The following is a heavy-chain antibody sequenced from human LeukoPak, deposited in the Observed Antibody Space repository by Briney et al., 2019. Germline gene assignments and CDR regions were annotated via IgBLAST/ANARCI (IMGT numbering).Heavy chain of an antibody. D-gene: IGHD3-22*01. J-gene: IGHJ4*02. CDR3: ARDGSSWRDSSGYYYVDY. CDR2: ISYDGSNK. CDR1: GFTFSSYA. Sequence: GRSLRLSCAASGFTFSSYAMHWVRQAPGKGLEWVAVISYDGSNKYYADSVKGRFTISRDNSKNTLYLQMNGLRAEDTAVYYCARDGSSWRDSSGYYYVDYWGQGTLVTVSS. V-gene: IGHV3-30-3*01.